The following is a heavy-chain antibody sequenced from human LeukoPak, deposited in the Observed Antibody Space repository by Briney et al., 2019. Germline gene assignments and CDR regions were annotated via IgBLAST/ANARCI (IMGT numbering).Heavy chain of an antibody. Sequence: GGSLRLSCAASGIDFRASGMHWVRQAPGMGLEWVTFIQTDGSDKYYAASVAGRFTISRDNSKNTVYLHMNSLRPDDTALHYCAREGGTVVVGRFDYWGQGTLVTVSS. D-gene: IGHD2-2*01. CDR2: IQTDGSDK. J-gene: IGHJ4*02. V-gene: IGHV3-30*02. CDR3: AREGGTVVVGRFDY. CDR1: GIDFRASG.